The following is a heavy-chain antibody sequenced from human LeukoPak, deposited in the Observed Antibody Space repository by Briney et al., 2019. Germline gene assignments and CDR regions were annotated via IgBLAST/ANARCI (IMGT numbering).Heavy chain of an antibody. V-gene: IGHV3-74*01. Sequence: GGSLRLSCAASGFTFSSYEMNWVRQAPGKGLVWVSRINSDGSSTSYADSVKGRFTISRDNAKNTLYLQMNSLRAEDTAVYYCARDLTDYVWGSYRHYYGMDVWGQGTTVTVSS. CDR2: INSDGSST. CDR3: ARDLTDYVWGSYRHYYGMDV. CDR1: GFTFSSYE. J-gene: IGHJ6*02. D-gene: IGHD3-16*02.